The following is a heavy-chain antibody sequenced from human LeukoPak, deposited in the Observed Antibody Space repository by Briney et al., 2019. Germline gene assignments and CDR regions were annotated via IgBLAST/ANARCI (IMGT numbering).Heavy chain of an antibody. Sequence: SETLSLTCAVYGGSFSGYYWSWIRQPPGKGLEWIGEINHSGSTNYSPSLKSRVTISVDTSKNQFSLKLSSVTAADTAVYYCARPFDCSGGSCYSRTDAFDIWSQGTMVTVSS. CDR3: ARPFDCSGGSCYSRTDAFDI. J-gene: IGHJ3*02. CDR1: GGSFSGYY. D-gene: IGHD2-15*01. CDR2: INHSGST. V-gene: IGHV4-34*01.